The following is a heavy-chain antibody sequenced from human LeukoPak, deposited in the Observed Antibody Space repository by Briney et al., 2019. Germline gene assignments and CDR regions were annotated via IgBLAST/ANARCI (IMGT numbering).Heavy chain of an antibody. J-gene: IGHJ4*02. CDR1: GYKFTDDY. Sequence: GASVKVSCKASGYKFTDDYMHWVRQAPGQGLEFMGWINPDSGFTNYAQKFKGRVTMTRDTSISTAYLEVRSLTSDDTAVYYCAPTAEAYTSWWKVWGQGTLVPVSS. D-gene: IGHD3-16*01. CDR3: APTAEAYTSWWKV. V-gene: IGHV1-2*02. CDR2: INPDSGFT.